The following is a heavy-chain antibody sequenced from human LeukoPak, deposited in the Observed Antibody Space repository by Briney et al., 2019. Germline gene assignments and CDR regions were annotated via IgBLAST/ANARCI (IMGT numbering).Heavy chain of an antibody. V-gene: IGHV3-30-3*01. D-gene: IGHD2/OR15-2a*01. CDR3: ARVPSMAGGSAFDY. CDR2: ISYDGGNK. Sequence: GGSLRLSCAASGFTFSDHAIHWVRQAPGKGLEWVALISYDGGNKYYADSVKGRSTISRDNSKNTLYLQMNSLRAEDTAMYYCARVPSMAGGSAFDYWGQGTLVTVSS. CDR1: GFTFSDHA. J-gene: IGHJ4*02.